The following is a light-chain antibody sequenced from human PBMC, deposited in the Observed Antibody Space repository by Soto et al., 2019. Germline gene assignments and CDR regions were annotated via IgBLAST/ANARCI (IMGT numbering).Light chain of an antibody. CDR1: SSNIGNNY. CDR2: DNN. V-gene: IGLV1-51*01. CDR3: ATWDSSLSAGV. J-gene: IGLJ1*01. Sequence: QSVVTQPPSVSAAPGQRVTISCSGSSSNIGNNYVSWYQQLPGTAPKLLIYDNNNRPSGIPDRFSGSKSGTSATLGITGLQTGDEADYYCATWDSSLSAGVFGTGTKVTAL.